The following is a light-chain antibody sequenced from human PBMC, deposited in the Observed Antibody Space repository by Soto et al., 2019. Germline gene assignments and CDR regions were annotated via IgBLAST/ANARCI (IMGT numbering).Light chain of an antibody. CDR1: QNVLYSSNNKNY. CDR3: QQYYTTPVT. Sequence: DIVMTQSPASLAVSLGERATINCKSSQNVLYSSNNKNYLAWYQQKPGQPPKLLIYWASTRESGVPDRFSGSGSVTDFTLTISSLQAEDVALYYCQQYYTTPVTFGPGTKVDIK. CDR2: WAS. V-gene: IGKV4-1*01. J-gene: IGKJ3*01.